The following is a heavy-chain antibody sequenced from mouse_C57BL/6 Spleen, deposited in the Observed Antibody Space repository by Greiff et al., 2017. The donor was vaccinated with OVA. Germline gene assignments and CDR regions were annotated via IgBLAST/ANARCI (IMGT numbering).Heavy chain of an antibody. V-gene: IGHV5-6*01. Sequence: EVQLVESGGDLVKPGGSLKLSCAASGFTFSSYGMSWVRQTPDKRLEWVATISSGGSYTYYPDSVKGRITISRDNAKNTLYLQMSSLKSEDTAMYYCARSITTVVAYYFDYWGQGTTLTVSS. J-gene: IGHJ2*01. CDR2: ISSGGSYT. D-gene: IGHD1-1*01. CDR3: ARSITTVVAYYFDY. CDR1: GFTFSSYG.